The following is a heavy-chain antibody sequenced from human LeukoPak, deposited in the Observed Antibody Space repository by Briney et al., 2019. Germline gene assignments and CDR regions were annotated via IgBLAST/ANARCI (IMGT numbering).Heavy chain of an antibody. V-gene: IGHV3-20*04. Sequence: PGGSLRLSCAASGFTFDDYGMSWVRQAPGKGLEWVSGINWNGGSTGYADSVKGRFTISRDNAKNSLYLQMNSLRAEDTAVYYCARALSYSYGSMDFWGQGTLVIVSS. J-gene: IGHJ4*02. CDR3: ARALSYSYGSMDF. CDR2: INWNGGST. D-gene: IGHD5-18*01. CDR1: GFTFDDYG.